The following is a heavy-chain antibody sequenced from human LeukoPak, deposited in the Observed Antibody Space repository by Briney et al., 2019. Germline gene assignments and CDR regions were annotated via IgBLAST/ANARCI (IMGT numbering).Heavy chain of an antibody. CDR1: GYTFTGYY. D-gene: IGHD5-12*01. V-gene: IGHV1-2*02. CDR2: INPNSGGT. CDR3: ARVTRYSGYEATRVLRY. Sequence: GASVKVSCKASGYTFTGYYMHWVRQAPGQGLEWMGWINPNSGGTNYAQKFQGRVTMTRDTSISTAYMELSRLRSDDTAVYYCARVTRYSGYEATRVLRYWGQGTLVTVSS. J-gene: IGHJ4*02.